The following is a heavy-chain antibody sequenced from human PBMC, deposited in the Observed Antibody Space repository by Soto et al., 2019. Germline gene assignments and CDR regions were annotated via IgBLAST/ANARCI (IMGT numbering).Heavy chain of an antibody. CDR1: GFTFSDYY. CDR2: VSMDGTTI. CDR3: ARGGSSRPFDY. Sequence: QVQLVESGGGLVKPGGSLRLSCAASGFTFSDYYMSWIRQAPGKGLEWVSYVSMDGTTIYYADSVMGRFTISRDNAKNSLFLQMNSLRAEDTTVYYCARGGSSRPFDYWGQGTLVSVSS. J-gene: IGHJ4*02. D-gene: IGHD1-26*01. V-gene: IGHV3-11*01.